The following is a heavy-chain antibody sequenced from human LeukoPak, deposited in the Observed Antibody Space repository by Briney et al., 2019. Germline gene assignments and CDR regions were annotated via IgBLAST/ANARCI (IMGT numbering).Heavy chain of an antibody. CDR2: INSDGST. J-gene: IGHJ6*03. CDR1: GFSFSSTW. Sequence: PGGSLRLSCAASGFSFSSTWMHWVRQVPGKGLVWVSRINSDGSTIYADSAKGRFTISRDNTKNTLYLQMNSLRADDTAVYYCARGRFGDHYMDVWGKGTTVTISS. CDR3: ARGRFGDHYMDV. V-gene: IGHV3-74*01. D-gene: IGHD3-10*01.